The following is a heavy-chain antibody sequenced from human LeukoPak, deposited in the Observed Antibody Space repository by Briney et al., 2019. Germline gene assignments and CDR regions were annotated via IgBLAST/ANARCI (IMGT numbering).Heavy chain of an antibody. CDR3: ARALRTGQGDYVPVL. CDR2: IYPGDSQT. D-gene: IGHD4-17*01. CDR1: GYRFTNYW. Sequence: GESLKISCKASGYRFTNYWIGWVRQMPGKGLEWMTIIYPGDSQTRYSPSFQGQVTISADKSIDTAYLQWSSPKASDTAMYYCARALRTGQGDYVPVLWGQGTLVTVSS. J-gene: IGHJ4*02. V-gene: IGHV5-51*01.